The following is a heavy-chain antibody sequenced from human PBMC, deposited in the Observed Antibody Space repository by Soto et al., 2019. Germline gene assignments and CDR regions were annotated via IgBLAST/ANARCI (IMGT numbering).Heavy chain of an antibody. D-gene: IGHD3-10*01. V-gene: IGHV4-34*01. CDR2: INHSGST. Sequence: SETLSLTCAVYGGSFSGYYWSWIRQPPGKGLEWIGEINHSGSTNYNPSLKSRVTISVDTSKNQFSLKLSSVTAADTAVYYCARGQALLWFGEFCNWFDPWGQGTLVTVSS. CDR1: GGSFSGYY. J-gene: IGHJ5*02. CDR3: ARGQALLWFGEFCNWFDP.